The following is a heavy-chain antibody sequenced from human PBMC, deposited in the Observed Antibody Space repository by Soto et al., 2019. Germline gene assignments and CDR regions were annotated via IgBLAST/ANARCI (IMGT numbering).Heavy chain of an antibody. Sequence: QVQLQESGPGLVKPSETLSLTCTVSGGSMRGQHWSWIRQPPGKGLEWIGHHSDSTNYNPSLKSRITLSTDTPKNQFSLKLSSVTAADTAVYYCATYTVGEGGRGYWGQGTLVTVSS. D-gene: IGHD3-16*01. CDR1: GGSMRGQH. CDR3: ATYTVGEGGRGY. CDR2: HHSDST. V-gene: IGHV4-4*09. J-gene: IGHJ4*02.